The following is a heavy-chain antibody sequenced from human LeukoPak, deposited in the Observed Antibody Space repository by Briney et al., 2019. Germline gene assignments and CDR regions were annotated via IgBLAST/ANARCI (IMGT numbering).Heavy chain of an antibody. CDR1: GFNFNTYA. V-gene: IGHV3-48*02. CDR3: TRVGGYQLPKFDY. Sequence: GGSLRLSCAASGFNFNTYAMNWVRQAPGKGLEWVSYISSSSSTIYYADSVKGRFSISRDNAKNSVYLEMNSPGDEDTAVYYCTRVGGYQLPKFDYWGRGTLVTVSS. J-gene: IGHJ4*02. CDR2: ISSSSSTI. D-gene: IGHD2-2*01.